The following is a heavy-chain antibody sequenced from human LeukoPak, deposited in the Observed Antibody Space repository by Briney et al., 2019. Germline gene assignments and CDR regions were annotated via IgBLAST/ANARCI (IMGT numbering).Heavy chain of an antibody. CDR1: GFTFSSYA. J-gene: IGHJ3*02. CDR3: AKAKTTVTTYGAFDI. V-gene: IGHV3-30*04. CDR2: ISYDGSNK. D-gene: IGHD4-17*01. Sequence: GRSLRLSCAASGFTFSSYAMHWVRQAPGKGLEWVAVISYDGSNKYYADSVKGRFTISRDDSKNTLYLQMNSLRAEDTAVYYCAKAKTTVTTYGAFDIWGQGTMVTVSS.